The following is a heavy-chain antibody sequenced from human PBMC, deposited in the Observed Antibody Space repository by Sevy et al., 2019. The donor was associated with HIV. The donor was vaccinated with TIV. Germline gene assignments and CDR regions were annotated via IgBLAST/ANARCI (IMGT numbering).Heavy chain of an antibody. Sequence: GGSLRLSCAASGFTFSSYWMNWVRQAPGKGLEWVANIKQDGSEKYYVDSVKGRFTISGDNAKNSMHLQMNSLRAEDTAVYYCARALVAAASYWGQGTLVTVSS. J-gene: IGHJ4*02. CDR3: ARALVAAASY. D-gene: IGHD2-15*01. V-gene: IGHV3-7*01. CDR1: GFTFSSYW. CDR2: IKQDGSEK.